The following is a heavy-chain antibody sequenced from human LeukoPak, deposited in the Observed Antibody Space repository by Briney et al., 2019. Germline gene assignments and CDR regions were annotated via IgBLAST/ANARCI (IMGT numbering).Heavy chain of an antibody. CDR2: ISDSSTSI. Sequence: GGSLRLSCAASGFTFSSYNMNWVRQAPGKGLEWVSYISDSSTSIYYADSVKGRFTISRDNAKNSLYLQMNSLRTEDTAVYYCARDRDWNSGFDYWGQGTLVTVSS. CDR1: GFTFSSYN. J-gene: IGHJ4*02. CDR3: ARDRDWNSGFDY. V-gene: IGHV3-48*01. D-gene: IGHD1-7*01.